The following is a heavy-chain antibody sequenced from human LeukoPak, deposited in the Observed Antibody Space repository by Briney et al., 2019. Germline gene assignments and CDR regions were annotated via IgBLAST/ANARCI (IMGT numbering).Heavy chain of an antibody. V-gene: IGHV5-51*01. J-gene: IGHJ6*02. CDR1: GYSFTSYW. CDR3: ASSKLGYSYGYDYYYYGMGV. Sequence: GESLKISCKGSGYSFTSYWIGWVRQMPGKGLEWMGIIYPGDSDTRYSPSFQGQVTISADKSISTAYLQWSSLKASDTAMYYCASSKLGYSYGYDYYYYGMGVWGQGTTVTVSS. CDR2: IYPGDSDT. D-gene: IGHD5-18*01.